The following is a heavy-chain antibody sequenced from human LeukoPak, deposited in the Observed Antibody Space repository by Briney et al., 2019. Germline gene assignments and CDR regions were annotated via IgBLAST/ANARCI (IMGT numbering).Heavy chain of an antibody. V-gene: IGHV1-69*05. CDR2: IIPIFGTA. Sequence: SVKVSCKASGGTFSSYAISWVRQAPGQGLEWMGGIIPIFGTANYARKFQGRVTITTDESTSTAYMELSSLRSEDTAVYYCATDIPGYSSSWYTYFQHWGQGTLVTVSS. CDR1: GGTFSSYA. CDR3: ATDIPGYSSSWYTYFQH. J-gene: IGHJ1*01. D-gene: IGHD6-13*01.